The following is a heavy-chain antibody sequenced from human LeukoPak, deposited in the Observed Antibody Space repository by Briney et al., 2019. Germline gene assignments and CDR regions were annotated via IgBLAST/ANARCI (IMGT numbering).Heavy chain of an antibody. Sequence: ASVKVSCKASGYTLTSYAIHWVRQAPGQRPEWMGWINTGNGNTKYSQKFQGRVTITRDTSADTAYMELSSLRFEDTAVYYCARGGSRMTTFYIIDYWGQGTLVTVSS. CDR3: ARGGSRMTTFYIIDY. CDR1: GYTLTSYA. J-gene: IGHJ4*02. D-gene: IGHD4-11*01. V-gene: IGHV1-3*04. CDR2: INTGNGNT.